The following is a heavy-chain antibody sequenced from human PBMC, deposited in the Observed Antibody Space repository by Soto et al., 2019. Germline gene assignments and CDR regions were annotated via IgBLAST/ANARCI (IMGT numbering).Heavy chain of an antibody. J-gene: IGHJ3*01. V-gene: IGHV5-10-1*01. D-gene: IGHD4-4*01. CDR2: IDPANSYT. CDR3: ATFSTTIPTYDV. Sequence: PGESLKISCKASGYSFTNYWINWVRQMPGKGLEWMGRIDPANSYTDYSPSLQGHVTLSADKSTSTAYLQWSSLTASDTAMYFCATFSTTIPTYDVWGQGTMVTVSS. CDR1: GYSFTNYW.